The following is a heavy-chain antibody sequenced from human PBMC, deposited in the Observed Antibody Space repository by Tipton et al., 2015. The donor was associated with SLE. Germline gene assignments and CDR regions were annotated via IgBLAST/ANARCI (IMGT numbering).Heavy chain of an antibody. CDR3: ASSSGYAS. D-gene: IGHD1-26*01. V-gene: IGHV1-8*01. Sequence: QSGAEVKKPGASVKVSCKASGYTFTSFDVNWVRQATGQGIEWMGRMNPNSGDTGYAQKFQGRVTMTRDTSISTAYMELSSLTFEDTAMYYCASSSGYASWGQGTLVTVSS. CDR1: GYTFTSFD. CDR2: MNPNSGDT. J-gene: IGHJ5*01.